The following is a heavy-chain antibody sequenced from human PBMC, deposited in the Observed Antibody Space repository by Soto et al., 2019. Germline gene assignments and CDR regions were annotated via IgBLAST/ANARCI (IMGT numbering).Heavy chain of an antibody. CDR3: ARAKSVVVAATFRRKATQGVMDV. CDR1: GYTFTSYD. V-gene: IGHV1-8*01. CDR2: MNPNSGNT. Sequence: ASVKVSCKASGYTFTSYDINWVRQATGQGLEWMGWMNPNSGNTGYAQKFQGRVTMTRNTSISTAYMELSSLRSEDTAVYYCARAKSVVVAATFRRKATQGVMDVWGQATTSTVSS. D-gene: IGHD2-15*01. J-gene: IGHJ6*02.